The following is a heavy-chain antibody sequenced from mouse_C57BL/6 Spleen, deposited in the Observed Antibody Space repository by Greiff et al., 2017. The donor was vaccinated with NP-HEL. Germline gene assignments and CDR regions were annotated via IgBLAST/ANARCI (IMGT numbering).Heavy chain of an antibody. CDR2: INPSTGGT. J-gene: IGHJ3*01. CDR3: ARETNWGFAY. D-gene: IGHD4-1*01. CDR1: GYSFTGYY. Sequence: EVQLQQSGPELVKPGASVKISCKASGYSFTGYYMNWVKQSPEKSLEWIGEINPSTGGTTYNQKFKAKATLTVDKSSSTAYMQLKSLTSEDSAVYYCARETNWGFAYWGQGTLVTVSA. V-gene: IGHV1-42*01.